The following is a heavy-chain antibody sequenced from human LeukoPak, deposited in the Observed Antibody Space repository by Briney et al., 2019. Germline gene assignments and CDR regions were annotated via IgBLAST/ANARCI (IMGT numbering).Heavy chain of an antibody. CDR2: IKQDGSEK. J-gene: IGHJ4*02. CDR1: GFTSSSYW. CDR3: ARDAHNDFWSGSESNFDY. V-gene: IGHV3-7*01. Sequence: GGSLRLSCAASGFTSSSYWMSWVRQAPGKGLEWVANIKQDGSEKYYVDSVKGRFTISRDNAKNSLYLQMNSLRAEDTAVYYCARDAHNDFWSGSESNFDYWGQGTLVTVSS. D-gene: IGHD3-3*01.